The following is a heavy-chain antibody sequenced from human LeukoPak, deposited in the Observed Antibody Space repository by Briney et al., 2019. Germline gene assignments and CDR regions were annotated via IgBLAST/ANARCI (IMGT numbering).Heavy chain of an antibody. CDR3: ARGGVVVPAAAQYGMDV. CDR1: GGSFSGYY. J-gene: IGHJ6*02. V-gene: IGHV4-34*01. D-gene: IGHD2-2*01. CDR2: INHSGST. Sequence: SETLSLTCAVYGGSFSGYYWSWIRQPPGKGLEWIGEINHSGSTNYNPSLKSRVTISVDTSKNQFSLKLSSVTAADTAVYYCARGGVVVPAAAQYGMDVWGQGTTVTVSS.